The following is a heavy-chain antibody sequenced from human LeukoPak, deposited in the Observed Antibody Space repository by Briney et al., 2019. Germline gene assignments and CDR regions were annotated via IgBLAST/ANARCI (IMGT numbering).Heavy chain of an antibody. CDR2: ITNSGTTI. CDR1: GFTFTDYY. V-gene: IGHV3-11*01. CDR3: ASGSGYDYSVFDY. J-gene: IGHJ4*02. Sequence: PGGSLRLSCAASGFTFTDYYMSWIRQAPGKGLEWVSYITNSGTTIYYADSVKGRFTISRDNAKNSLYLQMNSLRAEDTAVYYCASGSGYDYSVFDYWGQGTLVTVSS. D-gene: IGHD5-12*01.